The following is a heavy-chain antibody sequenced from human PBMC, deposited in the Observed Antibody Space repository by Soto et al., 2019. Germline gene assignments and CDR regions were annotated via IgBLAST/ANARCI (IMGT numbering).Heavy chain of an antibody. J-gene: IGHJ4*02. V-gene: IGHV3-30-3*01. CDR3: AREGPGYSSGWLDY. D-gene: IGHD6-19*01. CDR2: ISYDGSNK. CDR1: GGTFSSYA. Sequence: QVQLVQSGAEVKKPGSSVKVSCKASGGTFSSYAMHWVRQAPGKGLEWVAVISYDGSNKYYADSVKGRFTISRDNSKNTLYLQMNSLRAEDTAVYYCAREGPGYSSGWLDYWGQGTLVTVSS.